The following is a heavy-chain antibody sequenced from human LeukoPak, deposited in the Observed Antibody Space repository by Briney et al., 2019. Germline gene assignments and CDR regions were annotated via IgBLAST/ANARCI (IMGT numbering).Heavy chain of an antibody. CDR3: ARTDSSSVYYFDY. D-gene: IGHD6-6*01. Sequence: PGGSLRLSCAASGFTFSDYYMSWIRQAPGKGLEWVSYISSSGSTIYYADSVKGRFTVSRDNAKNPLYLQMNSLRVEDTAVYYCARTDSSSVYYFDYWGQGTLVTVSS. V-gene: IGHV3-11*04. CDR2: ISSSGSTI. J-gene: IGHJ4*02. CDR1: GFTFSDYY.